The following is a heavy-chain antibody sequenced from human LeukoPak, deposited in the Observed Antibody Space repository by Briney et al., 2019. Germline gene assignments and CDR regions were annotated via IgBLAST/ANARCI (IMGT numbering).Heavy chain of an antibody. Sequence: PSETLSLTCTVSGGSISGSYWSWIRRPPGKGLEWIGYIYYSGATYYSPSLKSRITISVDTSQSQFSLKMNSVTAADTAVYFCARYDSSSAGFDFWGQGTLVTVSS. CDR1: GGSISGSY. V-gene: IGHV4-59*01. J-gene: IGHJ4*02. CDR3: ARYDSSSAGFDF. D-gene: IGHD2-2*01. CDR2: IYYSGAT.